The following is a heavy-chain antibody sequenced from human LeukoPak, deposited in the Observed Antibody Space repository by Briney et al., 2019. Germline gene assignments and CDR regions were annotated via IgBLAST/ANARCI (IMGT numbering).Heavy chain of an antibody. CDR2: ISGSGGST. CDR1: GFTFSDYY. Sequence: GGSLRLSCAASGFTFSDYYMSWVRQAPGKGLEWVSAISGSGGSTYYADSVKSRFTISRDNSKNTLYLQMNSLRAEDTAVYYCAKAPGEIAVAGLFDYWGQGTLVTVSS. V-gene: IGHV3-23*01. CDR3: AKAPGEIAVAGLFDY. J-gene: IGHJ4*02. D-gene: IGHD6-19*01.